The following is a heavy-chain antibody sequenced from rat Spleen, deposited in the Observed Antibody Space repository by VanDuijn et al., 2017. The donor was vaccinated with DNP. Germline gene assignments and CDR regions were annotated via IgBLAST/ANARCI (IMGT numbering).Heavy chain of an antibody. Sequence: EVQLVESGGGLVQPGRSLKLSCAASGFTFSNYGMHWIRQAPTKGLEWVASISPTGRSTYYRDSVKGRFTISRDNAKSTLYLQMDSLRSEDTATYYCAQTYYGYTGLFDYWGQGVMVTVSS. D-gene: IGHD1-9*01. CDR1: GFTFSNYG. CDR3: AQTYYGYTGLFDY. J-gene: IGHJ2*01. CDR2: ISPTGRST. V-gene: IGHV5-19*01.